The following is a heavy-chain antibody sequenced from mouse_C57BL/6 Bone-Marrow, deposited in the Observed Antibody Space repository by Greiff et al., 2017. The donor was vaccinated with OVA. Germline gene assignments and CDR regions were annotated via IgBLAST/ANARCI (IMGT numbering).Heavy chain of an antibody. CDR2: IYWDDDK. Sequence: QVTLKESGPGILQSSQTLSLTCSFSGFSLSTSGMGVSWIRQPSGKGLEWLAHIYWDDDKRYNPSLKSRLTISKDTSRNQVFLKITSVDTADTATYYCARRGNYGSSCYWYFDVWGTGTTVTVSS. CDR3: ARRGNYGSSCYWYFDV. D-gene: IGHD1-1*01. J-gene: IGHJ1*03. CDR1: GFSLSTSGMG. V-gene: IGHV8-12*01.